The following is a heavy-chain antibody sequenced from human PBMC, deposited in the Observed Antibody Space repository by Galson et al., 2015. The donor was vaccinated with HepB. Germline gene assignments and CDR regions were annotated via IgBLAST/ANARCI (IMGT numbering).Heavy chain of an antibody. V-gene: IGHV1-8*01. D-gene: IGHD7-27*01. Sequence: SVKVSCKASGYTFTDYDINWVRQATGQGLEWLGWMSPSSGGTGYARKFQGRVTMTRDTSISTAYMELSGLSSEDTAVYYCANNAPYTGDFDTWGQGTLVTVSS. CDR2: MSPSSGGT. J-gene: IGHJ4*02. CDR1: GYTFTDYD. CDR3: ANNAPYTGDFDT.